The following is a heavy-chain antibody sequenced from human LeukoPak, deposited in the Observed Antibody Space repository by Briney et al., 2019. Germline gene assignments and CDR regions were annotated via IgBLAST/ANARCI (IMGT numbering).Heavy chain of an antibody. D-gene: IGHD3-10*01. CDR3: ARDRRLEELYYGMDV. CDR2: IYTGGST. V-gene: IGHV3-66*01. J-gene: IGHJ6*02. Sequence: GGSLRLSCAASGVTFSSNYMSWVGQAPGKGLEWISAIYTGGSTYYTDSVKGRFTISRDNSKNTRYLQMNSLGAEGAGVYYRARDRRLEELYYGMDVWGQGTTVTVSS. CDR1: GVTFSSNY.